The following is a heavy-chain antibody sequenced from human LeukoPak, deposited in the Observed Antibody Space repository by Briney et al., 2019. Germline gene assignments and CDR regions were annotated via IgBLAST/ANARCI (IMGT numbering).Heavy chain of an antibody. V-gene: IGHV3-48*03. J-gene: IGHJ5*02. D-gene: IGHD3-10*01. CDR3: AKDYSKTSYYGSGTYYRPNWFDP. CDR2: ISSSGSTI. CDR1: GFTFSSYE. Sequence: GGSLRLSCAASGFTFSSYEMNWVRQAPGKGLEGVSYISSSGSTIYYADSVKGRFTISRDNAKNSLYLQMNSLRVEDTAVYYCAKDYSKTSYYGSGTYYRPNWFDPWGQGTLVTVSS.